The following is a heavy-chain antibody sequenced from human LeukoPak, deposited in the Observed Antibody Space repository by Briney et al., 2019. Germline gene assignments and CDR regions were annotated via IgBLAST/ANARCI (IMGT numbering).Heavy chain of an antibody. Sequence: SETLSLTCVVYGGSSRAYYWSWIRQSPGKGLEWIGQINRSGSTNYTPSLKSRVTMSLDTSKNQFPLRLKSVTAADTALYYCARGRSSGLSSSIDNWGQGTLVTVSS. D-gene: IGHD6-19*01. CDR1: GGSSRAYY. J-gene: IGHJ4*02. CDR2: INRSGST. CDR3: ARGRSSGLSSSIDN. V-gene: IGHV4-34*01.